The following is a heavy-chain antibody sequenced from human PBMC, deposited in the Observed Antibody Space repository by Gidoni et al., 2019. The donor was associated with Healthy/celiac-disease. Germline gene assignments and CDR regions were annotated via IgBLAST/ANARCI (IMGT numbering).Heavy chain of an antibody. CDR3: ARESRVTPTGGSGSYYYYDVDV. V-gene: IGHV4-61*02. D-gene: IGHD1-26*01. Sequence: QVQLQASGPGLVKPSQTLSLTCTVSGGSISSGNCYWTWLRQPAGRGLEWIGRVHTSGTTYYNPSLKSRVAISADTSKNQFSLKLNSVTAADTAVYYCARESRVTPTGGSGSYYYYDVDVWGQGTKVTVSS. CDR1: GGSISSGNCY. J-gene: IGHJ6*02. CDR2: VHTSGTT.